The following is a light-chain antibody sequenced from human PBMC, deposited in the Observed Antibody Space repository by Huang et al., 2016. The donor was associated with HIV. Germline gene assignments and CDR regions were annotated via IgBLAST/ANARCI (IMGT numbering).Light chain of an antibody. J-gene: IGKJ2*01. CDR1: QSISSY. Sequence: DIQMNHSPFSLLAVVGDRVTITCRAMQSISSYLNWYQQKPGKDPKRVIDAATSLQSGVSSMLSGTRSGTDYTLTISSLQPEDFATYYCQQSYSTLRYTCGQGTKLEI. CDR3: QQSYSTLRYT. V-gene: IGKV1-39*01. CDR2: AAT.